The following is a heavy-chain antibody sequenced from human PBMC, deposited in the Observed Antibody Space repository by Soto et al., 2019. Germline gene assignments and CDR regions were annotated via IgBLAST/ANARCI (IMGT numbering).Heavy chain of an antibody. J-gene: IGHJ6*02. CDR2: IKSKTEGGTT. V-gene: IGHV3-15*07. CDR1: GFTFSNAW. Sequence: EVQLVESGGGLVKPGGSLRLSCAASGFTFSNAWMNWVRQAPGKGLEWVGRIKSKTEGGTTDYAAPVKGRFTISRDESKQTLYLQMNSLKTEDTAVYYCTTNNYGSGSYYFGYYYYGMDVWGQGTTVTVSS. D-gene: IGHD3-10*01. CDR3: TTNNYGSGSYYFGYYYYGMDV.